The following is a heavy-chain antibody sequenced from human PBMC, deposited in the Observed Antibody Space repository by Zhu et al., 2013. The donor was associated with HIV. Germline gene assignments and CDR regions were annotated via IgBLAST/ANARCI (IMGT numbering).Heavy chain of an antibody. V-gene: IGHV1-69*01. J-gene: IGHJ6*02. CDR2: IIPIFGTA. CDR3: AREDVVVPAAHTYYYGMDV. Sequence: QVQLVQSGAEVKKPGSSVKVSCKASGGTFSSYAISWVRQAPGQGLEWMGGIIPIFGTANYAQKFQGRVTITADESTSTAYMELSSLRSEDTAVYYCAREDVVVPAAHTYYYGMDVWGQGDHGSPSP. D-gene: IGHD2-2*01. CDR1: GGTFSSYA.